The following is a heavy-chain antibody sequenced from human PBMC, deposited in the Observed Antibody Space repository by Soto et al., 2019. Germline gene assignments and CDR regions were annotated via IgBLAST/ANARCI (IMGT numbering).Heavy chain of an antibody. CDR3: ARVRRDGYNPFDY. CDR1: GGSVSSGSYY. Sequence: PSETLSLTCTVSGGSVSSGSYYWSWIRQPPGKGLEWIGYIYYSGSTNYNPSLKSRVTISVDTSKNQFSLKLSSVTAADTAVYYCARVRRDGYNPFDYWGQGTLVTVSS. J-gene: IGHJ4*02. CDR2: IYYSGST. D-gene: IGHD5-12*01. V-gene: IGHV4-61*01.